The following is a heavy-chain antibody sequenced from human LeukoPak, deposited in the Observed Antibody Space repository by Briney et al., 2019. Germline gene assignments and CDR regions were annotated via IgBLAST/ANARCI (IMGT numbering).Heavy chain of an antibody. D-gene: IGHD3-10*01. CDR2: ISYDGSNK. V-gene: IGHV3-30-3*01. CDR1: GFTFCSYA. Sequence: GGSLRLSCAASGFTFCSYAMHWVREAPGKGLERVAVISYDGSNKYYADSVKGRFTISRDNSKNTLYLQMNSLRAEDTAVYYCARVVGNYYGSGSSYNWFDPWGQGTLVTVSS. CDR3: ARVVGNYYGSGSSYNWFDP. J-gene: IGHJ5*02.